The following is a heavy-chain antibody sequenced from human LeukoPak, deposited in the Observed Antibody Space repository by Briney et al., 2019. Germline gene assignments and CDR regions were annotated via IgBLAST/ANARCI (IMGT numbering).Heavy chain of an antibody. CDR1: GGTFSSYA. V-gene: IGHV1-2*02. CDR3: AREGYSYGYPPNDY. Sequence: ASVKVSCKASGGTFSSYAISWVRQAPGQGLEWMGWINPNSGGTNYAQKFQGRVTMTRDTSISTAYMELSRLRSDDTAVYYCAREGYSYGYPPNDYWGQGTLVTVSS. D-gene: IGHD5-18*01. CDR2: INPNSGGT. J-gene: IGHJ4*02.